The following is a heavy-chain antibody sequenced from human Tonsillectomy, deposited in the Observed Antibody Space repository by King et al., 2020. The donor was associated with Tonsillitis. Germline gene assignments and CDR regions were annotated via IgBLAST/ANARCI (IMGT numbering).Heavy chain of an antibody. V-gene: IGHV1-69*12. CDR2: IIPIFGSP. Sequence: QLVQSGAEVKKPGSSVKVSCKASGGTFSSYAISWVRQAPGQGLEWMGGIIPIFGSPHYAQKFQGRVTITADESTSTAYMELSSLRSEDTAVYYCARGIYVILTGYYSGKLYYMDVWGKGTTVTVSS. J-gene: IGHJ6*03. D-gene: IGHD3-9*01. CDR1: GGTFSSYA. CDR3: ARGIYVILTGYYSGKLYYMDV.